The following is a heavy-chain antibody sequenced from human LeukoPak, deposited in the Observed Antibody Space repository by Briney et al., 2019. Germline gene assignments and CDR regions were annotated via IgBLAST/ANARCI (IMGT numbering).Heavy chain of an antibody. CDR1: GFTFSSYE. J-gene: IGHJ5*02. D-gene: IGHD3-9*01. V-gene: IGHV3-48*03. Sequence: PGGSLRLSCAASGFTFSSYEMNWVRQAPGKGLEWVSYISSSGSTIYYADSVKGRFTISRDNAKNSLYLQMNSLRAEDTAVYYCARGLEVADFDWEGNWFDPWGQGTLVTVSS. CDR2: ISSSGSTI. CDR3: ARGLEVADFDWEGNWFDP.